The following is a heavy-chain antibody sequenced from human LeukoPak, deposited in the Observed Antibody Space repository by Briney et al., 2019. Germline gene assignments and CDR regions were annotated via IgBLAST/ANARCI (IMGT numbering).Heavy chain of an antibody. J-gene: IGHJ4*02. Sequence: SETLSLTCTVSGGSISSSSYYWGWIRQPPGKGLEWIGSIYYSGSTYYNPSLKSRVTISVDTSKNQFSLKLSSVTAADTAVYYCARDAIAAAAGFDYWGQGTLVTVSS. CDR1: GGSISSSSYY. CDR2: IYYSGST. CDR3: ARDAIAAAAGFDY. V-gene: IGHV4-39*07. D-gene: IGHD6-13*01.